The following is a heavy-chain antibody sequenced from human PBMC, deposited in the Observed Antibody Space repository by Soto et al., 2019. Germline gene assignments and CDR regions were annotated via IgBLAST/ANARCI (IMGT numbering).Heavy chain of an antibody. J-gene: IGHJ6*02. D-gene: IGHD2-15*01. CDR1: GFTFDDYA. V-gene: IGHV3-9*01. Sequence: GGSLRLSCAASGFTFDDYAMHWVRQAPGKGLEWVSGISWNSGSIGYADSVKGRFTISRDNAKNSLYLQMNSLRAEDTALYYCAKDIGCSGGSCYPDYYYYGMDVWGQGTTVPVSS. CDR3: AKDIGCSGGSCYPDYYYYGMDV. CDR2: ISWNSGSI.